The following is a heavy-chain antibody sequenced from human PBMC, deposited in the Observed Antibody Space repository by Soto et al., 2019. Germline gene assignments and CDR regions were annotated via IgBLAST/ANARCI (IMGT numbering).Heavy chain of an antibody. D-gene: IGHD5-18*01. CDR1: GFTFDDYA. J-gene: IGHJ4*02. CDR2: ISWNSGNI. Sequence: GGSLRLSCAASGFTFDDYAVHWVRQAPGKGLEWVSGISWNSGNIAYADSVKGRFTISRDNAKNSLFLQMNSLRADDTAFYYCAKGRGYTYNGGSALDYWGQGTLVTVSS. CDR3: AKGRGYTYNGGSALDY. V-gene: IGHV3-9*01.